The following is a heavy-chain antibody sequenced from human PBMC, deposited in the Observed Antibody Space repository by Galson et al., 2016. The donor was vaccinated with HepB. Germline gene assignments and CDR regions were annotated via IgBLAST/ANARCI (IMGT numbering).Heavy chain of an antibody. J-gene: IGHJ4*02. D-gene: IGHD3-10*01. CDR1: GVSISSASYH. Sequence: TLSLTCSVSGVSISSASYHWSWIRQLPGKDLEWLGYIYYSGRTNYNPSLKSRVTMSLDTSKNQVSRMLTSVTAADTALYYCARLVTMILGAQFDYWGQGVLVTVSS. V-gene: IGHV4-31*03. CDR2: IYYSGRT. CDR3: ARLVTMILGAQFDY.